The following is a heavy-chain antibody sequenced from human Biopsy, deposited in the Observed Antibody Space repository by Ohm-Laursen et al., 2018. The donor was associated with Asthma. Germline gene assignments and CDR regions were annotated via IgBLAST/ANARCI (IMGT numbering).Heavy chain of an antibody. CDR2: ISWNSGSI. J-gene: IGHJ4*02. CDR3: AKGEWELLEANFDY. V-gene: IGHV3-9*01. Sequence: SLRLSCTASGFTFDDYAMHWVRQAPGKGLEWVSGISWNSGSIGYANSVKGRFTISRDNAKNSLYPQMNSLRAEDTALYYCAKGEWELLEANFDYWGQGTLVTVSS. D-gene: IGHD1-26*01. CDR1: GFTFDDYA.